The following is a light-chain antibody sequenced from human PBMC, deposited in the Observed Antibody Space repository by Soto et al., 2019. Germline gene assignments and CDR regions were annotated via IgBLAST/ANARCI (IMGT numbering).Light chain of an antibody. CDR2: DAS. V-gene: IGKV3-11*01. J-gene: IGKJ1*01. CDR3: QQRYNWPRT. Sequence: EIVLTQSPATLSLSPGERTTLSCRASQSLSTYLAWYQQKPGQAPRLLIYDASNRATGVPARFSGSGSGTDFTLTISSLEPEDFAVYYCQQRYNWPRTFGQGTKVEIK. CDR1: QSLSTY.